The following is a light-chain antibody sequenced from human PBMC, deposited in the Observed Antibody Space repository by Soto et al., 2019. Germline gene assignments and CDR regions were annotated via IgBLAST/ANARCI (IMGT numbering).Light chain of an antibody. CDR2: WAS. Sequence: DIVMTQSPDSLAVSLCERATINCKSSESVVYSSNNKNYLAWYQQKPGQPPKLLIYWASTRKSGVPDRFSGSGSGTDFTLTISSLQAEDVAVYYCQQYYSTPLTFGGGTKVDIK. J-gene: IGKJ4*01. V-gene: IGKV4-1*01. CDR1: ESVVYSSNNKNY. CDR3: QQYYSTPLT.